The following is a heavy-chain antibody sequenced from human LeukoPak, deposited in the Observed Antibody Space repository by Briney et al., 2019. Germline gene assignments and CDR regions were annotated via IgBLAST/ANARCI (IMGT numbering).Heavy chain of an antibody. CDR2: ISSSSSAI. D-gene: IGHD3-22*01. V-gene: IGHV3-48*01. J-gene: IGHJ4*02. CDR1: GFTFSSHS. Sequence: GGSLRLSCAASGFTFSSHSMNWVRQAPGKGLEWVSYISSSSSAIYYADSVKGRFTISRDNAKNSLYLQMNSLRAEDTAVYYCARGAYYYEDWGQGTLVTVSS. CDR3: ARGAYYYED.